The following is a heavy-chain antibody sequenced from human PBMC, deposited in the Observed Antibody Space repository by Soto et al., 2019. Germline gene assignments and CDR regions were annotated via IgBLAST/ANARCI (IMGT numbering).Heavy chain of an antibody. J-gene: IGHJ3*02. CDR2: IGTAGDT. V-gene: IGHV3-13*01. CDR1: GFTFSSYD. Sequence: GGSLRLSCAASGFTFSSYDMHWVRQATGKGLEWVSAIGTAGDTYYPGSVKGRFTISRENAKNSLYLQMNSLRAGDTAVYYCARAALAGAFDIWGQGTMVTVSS. D-gene: IGHD6-25*01. CDR3: ARAALAGAFDI.